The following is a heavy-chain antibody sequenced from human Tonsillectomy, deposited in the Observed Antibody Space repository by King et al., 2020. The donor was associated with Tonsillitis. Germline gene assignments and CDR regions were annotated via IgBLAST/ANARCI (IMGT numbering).Heavy chain of an antibody. V-gene: IGHV3-23*04. D-gene: IGHD2/OR15-2a*01. Sequence: VQLVESGGGLVQPGGSVRLSCAASGFTFSSYAMSWVRQAPGKGLEWVSAISGSGGSTYYADSVKGRFTISRDNSKNTLYLQMNSLRAEDTAVYYCAKDYFRSSSYYYGMDVWGQGTTVTVSS. CDR1: GFTFSSYA. CDR2: ISGSGGST. CDR3: AKDYFRSSSYYYGMDV. J-gene: IGHJ6*02.